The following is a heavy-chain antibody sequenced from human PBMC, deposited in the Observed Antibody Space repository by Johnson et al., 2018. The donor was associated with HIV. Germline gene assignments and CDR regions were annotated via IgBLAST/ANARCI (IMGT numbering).Heavy chain of an antibody. CDR3: TTLPPTWRAFDI. CDR1: GFTFSSYA. V-gene: IGHV3-30*04. CDR2: ISYDGSNK. Sequence: QVQLVESGGGVVQPGRSLRLSCAASGFTFSSYAMHWVRQAPGKGLEWVAVISYDGSNKYYADSVKGRFTISRDNSKNTLYLHMKSLKTEDTAVYFCTTLPPTWRAFDIWGHGTMVTVSS. D-gene: IGHD4-11*01. J-gene: IGHJ3*02.